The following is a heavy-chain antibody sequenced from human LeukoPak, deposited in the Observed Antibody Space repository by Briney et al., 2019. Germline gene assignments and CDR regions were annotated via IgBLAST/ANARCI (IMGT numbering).Heavy chain of an antibody. CDR3: ARDKGDYDTSGSLFVF. V-gene: IGHV3-7*03. CDR1: GFTFSNFW. CDR2: IKQDGSEK. Sequence: GESLRLSCTASGFTFSNFWMGWVRQAPGKGLEWVANIKQDGSEKYYVDSVKGRFTISRDNAKNSLYLQMNSLRAEETAVYYCARDKGDYDTSGSLFVFGGQGTLVTVSS. D-gene: IGHD3-22*01. J-gene: IGHJ4*02.